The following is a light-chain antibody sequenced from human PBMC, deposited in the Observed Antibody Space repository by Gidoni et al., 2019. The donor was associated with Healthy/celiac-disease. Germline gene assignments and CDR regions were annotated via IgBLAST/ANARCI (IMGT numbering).Light chain of an antibody. V-gene: IGKV3-11*01. CDR3: QQRSNWRGLT. CDR1: QSVSSY. Sequence: EIVLTQSPATLSLSPGERATLSCRASQSVSSYLAWYQQKPGQAPRLLIYDASNRATGIPARFSGSGSWTDFTLTISSLEPEDFAVYYCQQRSNWRGLTFGGGTKVEIK. CDR2: DAS. J-gene: IGKJ4*01.